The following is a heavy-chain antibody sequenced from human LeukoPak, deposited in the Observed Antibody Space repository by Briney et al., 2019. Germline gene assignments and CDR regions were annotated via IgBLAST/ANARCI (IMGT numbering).Heavy chain of an antibody. V-gene: IGHV4-39*01. CDR3: ARLTARSWFDP. CDR1: GGYISSSTYY. Sequence: SETLSLTCTVSGGYISSSTYYWGWIRQPPGKGLEWIGSIYYSGSTYYNPSLKSRVTISVDTSKNQFSLKLSSVTATDTAVYYCARLTARSWFDPWGQGTLVTVSS. J-gene: IGHJ5*02. CDR2: IYYSGST. D-gene: IGHD1-14*01.